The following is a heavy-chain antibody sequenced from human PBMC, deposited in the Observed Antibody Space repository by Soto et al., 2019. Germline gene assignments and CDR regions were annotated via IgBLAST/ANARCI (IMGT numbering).Heavy chain of an antibody. D-gene: IGHD1-26*01. CDR2: ISGSGFKK. CDR1: GFIFENFG. CDR3: AKNQGVELVPLATVDWFDP. V-gene: IGHV3-23*01. Sequence: GGSLRLSCAASGFIFENFGMSWVRLAPGKGLEWISSISGSGFKKYYADSVKGRFTISRDSSKSTVYLELNNLSAEDTAVYHCAKNQGVELVPLATVDWFDPWGQGSVVTVSS. J-gene: IGHJ5*02.